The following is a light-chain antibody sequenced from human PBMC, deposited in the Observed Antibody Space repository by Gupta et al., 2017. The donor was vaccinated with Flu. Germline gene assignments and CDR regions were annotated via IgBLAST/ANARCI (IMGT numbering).Light chain of an antibody. J-gene: IGLJ3*02. V-gene: IGLV1-47*01. Sequence: QSVLTQPPSASGLPGQRVIISCSGGGSNIGRNFVYWYQQLPGAAPKFLVYRNNQRPLGVPDRFSVSNSGTSASLAIDGLRSDDEADYFCAAWDASLAGWVFGGGTKLTVL. CDR3: AAWDASLAGWV. CDR1: GSNIGRNF. CDR2: RNN.